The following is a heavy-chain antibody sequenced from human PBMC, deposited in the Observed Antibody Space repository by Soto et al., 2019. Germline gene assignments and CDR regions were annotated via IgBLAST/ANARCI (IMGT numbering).Heavy chain of an antibody. Sequence: QLQLQESGPGLVKPSETLSLTCTVSGGSISSSSYYWGWIRQPPGKGLEWIGSIYYSGSTYYNPSLKSWVTISVNTSNNQFSLKLSSVTAADTVEYYCAKFYSGGRCYGHGEYFQPWGQGTLVTVSS. CDR2: IYYSGST. CDR3: AKFYSGGRCYGHGEYFQP. D-gene: IGHD2-15*01. CDR1: GGSISSSSYY. J-gene: IGHJ1*01. V-gene: IGHV4-39*01.